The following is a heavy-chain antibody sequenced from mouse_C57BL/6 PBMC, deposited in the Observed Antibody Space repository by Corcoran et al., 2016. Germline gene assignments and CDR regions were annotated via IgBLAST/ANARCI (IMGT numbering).Heavy chain of an antibody. CDR3: ARSGYYGSSYAFYY. D-gene: IGHD1-1*01. CDR1: GFSLSTSGMG. V-gene: IGHV8-12*01. CDR2: FYWDDDK. J-gene: IGHJ2*01. Sequence: VTLKESGPGILQSSQTIRLPCSFSGFSLSTSGMGVSWIRQPSGKGLEWLAHFYWDDDKRYNPSLKSRLTSSKDTSRNQVFLKITSVDTADTATYYCARSGYYGSSYAFYYWGQCTTLTVSS.